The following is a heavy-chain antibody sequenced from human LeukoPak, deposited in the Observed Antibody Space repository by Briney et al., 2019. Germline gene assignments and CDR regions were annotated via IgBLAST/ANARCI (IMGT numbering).Heavy chain of an antibody. CDR3: ARAQMATNPFDY. CDR2: IYYSGST. J-gene: IGHJ4*02. Sequence: SETLSLTCTVSGGSTSSYYWSWIRQPPGKGLEWIGYIYYSGSTNYNPSLKSRVTISVDTSKNQFSLKLSSVTAADTAVYYCARAQMATNPFDYWGQGTLVTVSS. CDR1: GGSTSSYY. V-gene: IGHV4-59*01. D-gene: IGHD5-24*01.